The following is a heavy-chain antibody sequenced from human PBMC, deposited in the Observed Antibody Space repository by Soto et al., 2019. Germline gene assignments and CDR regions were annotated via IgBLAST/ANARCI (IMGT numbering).Heavy chain of an antibody. CDR1: GGSFSGYF. D-gene: IGHD6-19*01. CDR3: ARGLAYDRPIAVAEPFDS. CDR2: ISHSGSR. J-gene: IGHJ4*02. Sequence: QVQLQQWGAGLLKASETLSLTCVVSGGSFSGYFWTWIRQSPGRGLAWIGEISHSGSRNYNPAFQSRVIISVDSSKNHVSLKLSSVTAADSATYFCARGLAYDRPIAVAEPFDSWGQGTLVTVSS. V-gene: IGHV4-34*02.